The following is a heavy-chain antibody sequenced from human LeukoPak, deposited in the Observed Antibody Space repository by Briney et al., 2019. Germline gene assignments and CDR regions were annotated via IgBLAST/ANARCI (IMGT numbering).Heavy chain of an antibody. D-gene: IGHD7-27*01. CDR2: IHPGRGDT. CDR1: GYTFTDHY. CDR3: ARDHNWGPDY. J-gene: IGHJ4*02. Sequence: ASVKVSCKALGYTFTDHYFHWLRQAPGQGGEWMGWIHPGRGDTNYAQKFQGRVSLTRDTSISTAYMELSGLTSDDTAVYFCARDHNWGPDYWGQGTLVSVSS. V-gene: IGHV1-2*02.